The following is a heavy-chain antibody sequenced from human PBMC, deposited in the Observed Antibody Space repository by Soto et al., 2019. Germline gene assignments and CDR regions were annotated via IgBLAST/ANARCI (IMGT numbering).Heavy chain of an antibody. CDR2: ISSSSSYI. J-gene: IGHJ5*02. V-gene: IGHV3-21*01. CDR1: GFTFSSYS. Sequence: EVQLVESGGGLVKPGGSLRLSCAASGFTFSSYSMNWVRQAPGKGLEWVSSISSSSSYIYYADSVKGRFTISRDNAKNSLYLQMNSLRAEDTAVYYCARDFKAYSSSWLNWFDPWGQGTLVTVSS. D-gene: IGHD6-13*01. CDR3: ARDFKAYSSSWLNWFDP.